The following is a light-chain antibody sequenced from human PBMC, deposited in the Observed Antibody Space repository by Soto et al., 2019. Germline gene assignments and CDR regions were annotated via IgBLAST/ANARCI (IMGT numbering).Light chain of an antibody. CDR3: LQDYGDSWT. CDR1: RDVGSD. CDR2: AAS. V-gene: IGKV1-6*02. J-gene: IGKJ1*01. Sequence: IQLTQSPSTLSASVGDRVTITCRASRDVGSDVSWYQQKPGQAPKLLIYAASNLYTGVPSRFSGSRSGTEFTLTISSLQPEDFASYYCLQDYGDSWTFGQGTKVDIK.